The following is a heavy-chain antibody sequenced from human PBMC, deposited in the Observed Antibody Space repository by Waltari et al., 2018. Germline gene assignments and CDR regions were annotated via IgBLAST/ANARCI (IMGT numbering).Heavy chain of an antibody. J-gene: IGHJ5*02. Sequence: DVQLVESGGGPVKPGESLRLSCVASGFTFSSYSMNWVRQAPGKGLEEVSSISSGSTYIYYADSVKGRFTISRDDAKNSLFLQMNSLRDEDTAVYYCGRDWSGWDTWGQGTLVTVSS. D-gene: IGHD3-3*01. CDR1: GFTFSSYS. CDR2: ISSGSTYI. CDR3: GRDWSGWDT. V-gene: IGHV3-21*01.